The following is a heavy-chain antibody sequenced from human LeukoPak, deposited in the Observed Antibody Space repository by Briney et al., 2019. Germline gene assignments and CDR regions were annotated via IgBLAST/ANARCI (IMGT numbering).Heavy chain of an antibody. CDR1: GFTFSSYS. Sequence: GGSPRLSCAASGFTFSSYSMNWVRQAPGKGLEWVSSISSSSSYIYYADSVKGRFTISRDNAKNSLYLQMNSLRAEDTAVYYCARDPTYYYDSSADYWGKGTTVTVSS. CDR3: ARDPTYYYDSSADY. J-gene: IGHJ6*04. D-gene: IGHD3-22*01. CDR2: ISSSSSYI. V-gene: IGHV3-21*01.